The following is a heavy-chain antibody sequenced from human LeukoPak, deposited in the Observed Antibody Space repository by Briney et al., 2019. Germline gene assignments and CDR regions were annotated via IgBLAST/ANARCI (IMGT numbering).Heavy chain of an antibody. CDR1: GYIFTNYW. CDR2: IYPGDSDP. D-gene: IGHD3-3*01. J-gene: IGHJ4*02. Sequence: GESLKISCKGSGYIFTNYWIGWVRQMPGKGLEWMGIIYPGDSDPRYSPSFQGQVTISADKSISTAYLQWSSLKASDTAMYYCARQGVTIFGVVIIDYWGQGTLVTVSS. V-gene: IGHV5-51*01. CDR3: ARQGVTIFGVVIIDY.